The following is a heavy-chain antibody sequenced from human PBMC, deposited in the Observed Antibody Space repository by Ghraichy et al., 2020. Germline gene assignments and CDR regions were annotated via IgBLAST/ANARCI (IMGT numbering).Heavy chain of an antibody. J-gene: IGHJ4*02. CDR1: GASVNDGDYY. CDR3: ATDNHRFGRWRFDN. D-gene: IGHD3-16*02. Sequence: SETLSLTCNVSGASVNDGDYYWSWIRQSPGKAPEWIGCIYYSGSTYYRPSLKSRIKISSDVPKNQFSLNLFSVTAADTAVYYCATDNHRFGRWRFDNWGQGALVTVSS. CDR2: IYYSGST. V-gene: IGHV4-30-4*01.